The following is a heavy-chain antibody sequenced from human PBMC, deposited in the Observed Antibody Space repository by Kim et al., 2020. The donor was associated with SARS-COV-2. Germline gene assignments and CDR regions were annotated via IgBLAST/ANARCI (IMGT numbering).Heavy chain of an antibody. Sequence: AQGFTGRFVFSLDTSVSTAYLQISSLKAEDTAVYYCARYCGGDCYSGIDYWGQGTLVTVSS. V-gene: IGHV7-4-1*02. D-gene: IGHD2-21*02. CDR3: ARYCGGDCYSGIDY. J-gene: IGHJ4*02.